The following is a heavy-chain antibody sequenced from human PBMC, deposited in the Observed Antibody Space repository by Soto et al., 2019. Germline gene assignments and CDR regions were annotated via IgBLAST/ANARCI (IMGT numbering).Heavy chain of an antibody. D-gene: IGHD6-13*01. V-gene: IGHV3-23*01. CDR2: ISGSGGST. CDR3: AKDFRIAAAGIDAFDI. J-gene: IGHJ3*02. CDR1: GFTFSSYA. Sequence: PGGSLRLSCAASGFTFSSYAMSWVRQAPGKGLEWVSAISGSGGSTYYADSVKGRFTISRDNSKNTLYLQMNSLRAEDTAVYYCAKDFRIAAAGIDAFDIWGQGTMVTVSS.